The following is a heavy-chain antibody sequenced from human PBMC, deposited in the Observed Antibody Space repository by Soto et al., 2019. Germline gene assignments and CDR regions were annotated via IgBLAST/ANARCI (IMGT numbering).Heavy chain of an antibody. CDR2: INTSGGST. J-gene: IGHJ6*02. CDR1: GYTFSIYY. D-gene: IGHD6-25*01. V-gene: IGHV1-46*01. CDR3: ARGGRHSNYYYYYGMDV. Sequence: QVQLVQSGAEVKKPGASVKVSCKAFGYTFSIYYIHWVRQAPGPGLEWMGVINTSGGSTTYAQKFQGRVTMPRDTSTSTVFMELSSLRSEDTAVYYCARGGRHSNYYYYYGMDVWGQGTTVTVSS.